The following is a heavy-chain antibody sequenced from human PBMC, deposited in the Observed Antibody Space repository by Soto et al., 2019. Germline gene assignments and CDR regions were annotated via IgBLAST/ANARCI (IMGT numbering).Heavy chain of an antibody. D-gene: IGHD3-22*01. Sequence: GGSLRLSCAASGFTFNTYNMNWVRQAPGKGPEWVSYISSSSSTIHYADSVKGRFTISRDNAKNSLYLQMNSLRAEDTAVYYWSGDDYPYYDDSSGYHFDYWGQGTLVTVSS. CDR3: SGDDYPYYDDSSGYHFDY. V-gene: IGHV3-48*01. J-gene: IGHJ4*02. CDR2: ISSSSSTI. CDR1: GFTFNTYN.